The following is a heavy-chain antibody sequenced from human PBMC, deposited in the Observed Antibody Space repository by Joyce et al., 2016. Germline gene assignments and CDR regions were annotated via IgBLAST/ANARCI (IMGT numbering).Heavy chain of an antibody. CDR1: GGSINSYY. CDR3: ARGTNYDLLTDNYSHFFDY. V-gene: IGHV4-59*01. D-gene: IGHD3-9*01. CDR2: IYSNSGST. J-gene: IGHJ4*02. Sequence: QVQLQESGPGLVKPSETLSLTCIVSGGSINSYYWTWIRQPSGKGLEWIGYIYSNSGSTDYIPSLKSRVSISVDTSKKQFSLRLSSVTAADTAFYYCARGTNYDLLTDNYSHFFDYWGQGTLVTVSS.